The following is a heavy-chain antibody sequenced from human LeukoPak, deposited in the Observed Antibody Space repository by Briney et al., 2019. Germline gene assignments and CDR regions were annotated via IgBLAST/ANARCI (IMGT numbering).Heavy chain of an antibody. CDR3: VREGYCSSNSCYIYFQH. CDR2: INPNSGGT. Sequence: ASVKVSCKASGYTFTGYYMHWVRQAPGQGLEWMGWINPNSGGTNYAQKFQGRVTITRDTSISTAYMELSRMRSDDTAVYSCVREGYCSSNSCYIYFQHWGQGTLVTVSS. V-gene: IGHV1-2*02. CDR1: GYTFTGYY. J-gene: IGHJ1*01. D-gene: IGHD2-2*02.